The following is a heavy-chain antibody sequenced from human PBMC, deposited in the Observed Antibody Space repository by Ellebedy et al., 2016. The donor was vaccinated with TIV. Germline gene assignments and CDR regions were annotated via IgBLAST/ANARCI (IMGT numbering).Heavy chain of an antibody. CDR1: GFTFSGSA. V-gene: IGHV3-73*01. CDR2: IRSNPNDYAT. D-gene: IGHD3-10*01. Sequence: PGGSLRLSCAASGFTFSGSAMHWVRQASGKGLEWVGHIRSNPNDYATAYSASVRGRFTISNADSTNTANLQMNSLKTEDTAVYYCTKPRGYGSGTYFPDWGQGSLVTVSS. CDR3: TKPRGYGSGTYFPD. J-gene: IGHJ4*02.